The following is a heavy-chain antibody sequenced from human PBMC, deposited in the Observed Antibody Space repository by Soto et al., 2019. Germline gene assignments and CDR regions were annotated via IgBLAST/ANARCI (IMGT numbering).Heavy chain of an antibody. V-gene: IGHV1-18*04. CDR1: GYTFTSYG. CDR2: ISAYNGNT. D-gene: IGHD2-8*01. CDR3: ARLEVYVDYYCYYYGMDV. J-gene: IGHJ6*02. Sequence: ASVKVSCKASGYTFTSYGISWVRQAPGQGLEWMGWISAYNGNTNYAQKLQGRVTMTTDTSTSTAYMELRSLRSDDTAVYYCARLEVYVDYYCYYYGMDVWGQGTTVTVSS.